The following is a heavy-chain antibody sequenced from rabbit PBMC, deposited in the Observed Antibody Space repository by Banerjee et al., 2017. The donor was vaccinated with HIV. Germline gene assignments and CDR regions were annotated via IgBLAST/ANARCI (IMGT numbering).Heavy chain of an antibody. V-gene: IGHV1S47*01. CDR3: VRGASSSGYYSL. CDR1: GFDLNTYG. Sequence: QEQLVESGGGLVQPGGSLKLSCKASGFDLNTYGVSWVRQAPGKGLEWIAYIDPVFSATYYATWVNGRFTISSQNAQNTVSLQMTSLTAADTATYFCVRGASSSGYYSLWGQGTLVTVS. CDR2: IDPVFSAT. J-gene: IGHJ3*01. D-gene: IGHD1-1*01.